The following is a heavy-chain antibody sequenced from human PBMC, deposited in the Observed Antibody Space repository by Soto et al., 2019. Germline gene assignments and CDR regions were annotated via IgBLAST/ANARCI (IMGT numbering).Heavy chain of an antibody. CDR2: ISYDGSNK. D-gene: IGHD5-18*01. CDR1: GFTFSSYG. V-gene: IGHV3-30*18. CDR3: AKEPGQSYGYTRYYFDY. Sequence: QVQLVESGGGVVQPGRSLRLSCAASGFTFSSYGMHWVRQAPGKGLEWVAVISYDGSNKYYADSVKGRFTISRDNSKNPLYPQMKSLRDEETAVYYCAKEPGQSYGYTRYYFDYWGQGTLVTVSS. J-gene: IGHJ4*02.